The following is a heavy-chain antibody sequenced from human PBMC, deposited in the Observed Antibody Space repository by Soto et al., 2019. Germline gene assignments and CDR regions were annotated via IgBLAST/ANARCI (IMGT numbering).Heavy chain of an antibody. D-gene: IGHD6-6*01. V-gene: IGHV6-1*01. J-gene: IGHJ6*02. Sequence: PSQTLSLTCAISGDSVSSNSAAWNWIRQSPSRGLEWLGRTYYRSKWYNDYAVSVKSRITINPDTSKNQFSLQLNSVTPEDTAVYYCARDWRHSISSPDYYYYGMDVWGQGTTVPVSS. CDR3: ARDWRHSISSPDYYYYGMDV. CDR1: GDSVSSNSAA. CDR2: TYYRSKWYN.